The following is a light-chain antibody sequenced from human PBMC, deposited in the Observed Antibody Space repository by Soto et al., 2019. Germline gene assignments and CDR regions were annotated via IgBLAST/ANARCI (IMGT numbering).Light chain of an antibody. V-gene: IGLV2-23*01. J-gene: IGLJ1*01. CDR3: CSYTGFSTYV. CDR1: SRDVGSFNL. Sequence: QSVLTQPASVSGSPGQAITISCTGTSRDVGSFNLVSWYQQHPGKAPKAMIYEGSKRPSGVSNRFSGSKSGNTASLTISGLQAEDEADYYCCSYTGFSTYVFGTGTKVTVL. CDR2: EGS.